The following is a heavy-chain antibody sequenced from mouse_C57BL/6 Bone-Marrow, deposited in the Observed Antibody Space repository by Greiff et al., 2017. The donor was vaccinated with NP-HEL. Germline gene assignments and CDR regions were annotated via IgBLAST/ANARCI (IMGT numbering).Heavy chain of an antibody. Sequence: QVQLKQPGAELVKPGASVKMSCKASGYTFTSYWITWVKQRPGQGLEWIGDIYPGSGSTNYNEKFKSKATLTVDTSSSTAYMQLSSLTSEDSAVYYCARDSNSYYAMDYWGQGTSVTVSS. J-gene: IGHJ4*01. D-gene: IGHD2-5*01. CDR1: GYTFTSYW. V-gene: IGHV1-55*01. CDR3: ARDSNSYYAMDY. CDR2: IYPGSGST.